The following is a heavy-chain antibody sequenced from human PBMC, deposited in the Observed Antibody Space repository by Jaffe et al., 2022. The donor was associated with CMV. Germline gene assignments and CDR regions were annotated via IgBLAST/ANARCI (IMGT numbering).Heavy chain of an antibody. J-gene: IGHJ6*02. CDR2: ISSSSSYI. CDR3: ASRRGGQLPKLYYYYGMDV. Sequence: EVQLVESGGGLVKPGGSLRLSCAASGFTFSSYSMNWVRQAPGKGLEWVSSISSSSSYIYYADSVKGRFTISRDNAKNSLYLQMNSLRAEDTAVYYCASRRGGQLPKLYYYYGMDVWGQGTTVTVSS. D-gene: IGHD2-2*01. V-gene: IGHV3-21*01. CDR1: GFTFSSYS.